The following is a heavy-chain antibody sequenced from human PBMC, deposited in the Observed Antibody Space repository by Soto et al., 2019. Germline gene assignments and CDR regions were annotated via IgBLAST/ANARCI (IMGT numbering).Heavy chain of an antibody. CDR1: GYTFTSYD. V-gene: IGHV1-8*01. CDR3: ARRGYSSSWYYYYYYGMDV. CDR2: MNPNSGNT. Sequence: QVQLVQSGAEVKKPGASVKVSCKASGYTFTSYDINWVRQATGQGLEWMGWMNPNSGNTGYAQKFQGRVTMTRNTSLSTAYMGLSSLRSEDTAVYDCARRGYSSSWYYYYYYGMDVWGQGTTVTVSS. J-gene: IGHJ6*02. D-gene: IGHD6-13*01.